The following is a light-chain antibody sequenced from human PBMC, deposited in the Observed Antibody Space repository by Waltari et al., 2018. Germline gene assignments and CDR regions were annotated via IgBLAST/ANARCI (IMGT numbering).Light chain of an antibody. V-gene: IGLV3-1*01. CDR1: KLGDTY. J-gene: IGLJ1*01. CDR3: QAWDSSTAS. CDR2: QDS. Sequence: SYELTQPPSVSVSPGQTASITCSGDKLGDTYACWYQQKPGQSPVLVIYQDSKRPSGIPERFSGSNSGNTATLTISGTQAMDEADYXXQAWDSSTASFXTGTKVTVL.